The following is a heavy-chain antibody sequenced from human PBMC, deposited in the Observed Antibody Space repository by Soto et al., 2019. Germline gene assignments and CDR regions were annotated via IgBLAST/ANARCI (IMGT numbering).Heavy chain of an antibody. CDR2: IYWDDDK. D-gene: IGHD6-6*01. Sequence: QITLKESGPTLVKPTQTLTLTCIFSGFSLSPNGVGVGWIRQPPGKSLAWLALIYWDDDKRYSPSLKRRLTLTKDTSKNQVVLTMTTMDPVDTDTYYCAHCRARTSARDDAYDVWGQGILVVVS. V-gene: IGHV2-5*02. J-gene: IGHJ3*01. CDR1: GFSLSPNGVG. CDR3: AHCRARTSARDDAYDV.